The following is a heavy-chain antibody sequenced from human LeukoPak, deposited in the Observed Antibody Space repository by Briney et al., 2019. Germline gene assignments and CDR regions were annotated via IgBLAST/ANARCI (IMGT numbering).Heavy chain of an antibody. D-gene: IGHD1-26*01. V-gene: IGHV4-59*01. CDR2: IYYSGST. Sequence: PSETLSLTCTVSGGSISSYYWSWIRQPPGKGLEWIGYIYYSGSTNYNPSLKSRVTISVDTSKNQFSLKLSSVTAADTAVYYCAREDGIVGATGAFAYWGQGTLVTVSS. CDR1: GGSISSYY. CDR3: AREDGIVGATGAFAY. J-gene: IGHJ4*02.